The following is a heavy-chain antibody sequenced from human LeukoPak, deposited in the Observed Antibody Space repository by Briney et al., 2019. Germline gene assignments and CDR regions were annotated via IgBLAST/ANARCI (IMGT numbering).Heavy chain of an antibody. CDR1: GGSISSSSYY. CDR2: IYYSGST. V-gene: IGHV4-61*05. D-gene: IGHD6-19*01. Sequence: SETLSLTCTVSGGSISSSSYYWGWIRQSPGKGLEWIGYIYYSGSTNYNPSLKSRVTISVDTSKNQFSLKLSSVTAADTAVYYCARSDGSGWYVFDYWGQGTLVTVSS. J-gene: IGHJ4*02. CDR3: ARSDGSGWYVFDY.